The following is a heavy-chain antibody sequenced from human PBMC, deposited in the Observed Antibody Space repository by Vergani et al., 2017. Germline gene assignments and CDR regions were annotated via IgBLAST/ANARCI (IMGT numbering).Heavy chain of an antibody. D-gene: IGHD3-22*01. J-gene: IGHJ4*02. Sequence: QVQLQESGPGLVKPSQTLSLTCTVSGGSISSGDYYWSWIRQPPGKGLEWIGYIYSTGSTHHNPSLRRRINMSVDTSKNQFSLKLNSVTAADTAMYYCARMGGYDEGDAFRIGYFDSWGPGILVTVSS. V-gene: IGHV4-31*03. CDR3: ARMGGYDEGDAFRIGYFDS. CDR2: IYSTGST. CDR1: GGSISSGDYY.